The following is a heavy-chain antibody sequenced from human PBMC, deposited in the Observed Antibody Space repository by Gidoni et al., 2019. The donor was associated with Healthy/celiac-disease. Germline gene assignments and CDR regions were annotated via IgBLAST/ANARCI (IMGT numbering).Heavy chain of an antibody. D-gene: IGHD3-22*01. CDR3: AGGGYDSSGYYWRAFDI. V-gene: IGHV3-21*01. CDR1: GVTSRRNS. J-gene: IGHJ3*02. CDR2: MSSSSSYI. Sequence: EVQLVESGGGLVQPGGSLRLSCAASGVTSRRNSMNWVRQAPGKGLEWVSSMSSSSSYIYYADSEEGRFTISRDNAKNSLYLQMNSLRAEDTAVYYWAGGGYDSSGYYWRAFDIWGQGTMVTVSS.